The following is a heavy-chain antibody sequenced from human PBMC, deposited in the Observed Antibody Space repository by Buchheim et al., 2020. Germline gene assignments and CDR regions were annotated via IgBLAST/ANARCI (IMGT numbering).Heavy chain of an antibody. CDR3: ARHIGYDFWGGYLFDY. CDR1: GYSFTSYW. CDR2: IDPSDSYT. V-gene: IGHV5-10-1*01. D-gene: IGHD3-3*01. Sequence: EVQLVQSGAEVRKPGESLRISCKGSGYSFTSYWISWVRQMPGKGLEWMGRIDPSDSYTNYSPSFQGHVTISADQSIHTALPQWSSLKASDTAMYYCARHIGYDFWGGYLFDYWGQGTL. J-gene: IGHJ4*02.